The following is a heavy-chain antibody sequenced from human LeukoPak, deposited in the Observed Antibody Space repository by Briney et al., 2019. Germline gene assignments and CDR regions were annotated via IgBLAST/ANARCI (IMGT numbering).Heavy chain of an antibody. CDR3: ARGSYGGNSGMGY. D-gene: IGHD4-23*01. Sequence: ASVKVSCKASGSMFTSYSMNWVRQAPGQGLEWMGIINPSGGSTSYAQKFQGRVTMTRDTSTSTVYMELSSLRSEDTAVYYCARGSYGGNSGMGYWGQGTLVTVSS. CDR2: INPSGGST. J-gene: IGHJ4*02. CDR1: GSMFTSYS. V-gene: IGHV1-46*01.